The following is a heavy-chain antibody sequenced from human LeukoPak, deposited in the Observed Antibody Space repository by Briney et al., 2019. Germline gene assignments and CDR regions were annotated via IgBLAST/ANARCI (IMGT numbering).Heavy chain of an antibody. Sequence: GASVKVSCKASGYTFTGYYIHWVRQAPGQGLEWMGWINPNSGGTNYAQKFQGRVTMTRDTSISTAYMELSRLKSDDTAVYYCARDWSGYPIGVDAFDIWGQGTMVTVSS. CDR3: ARDWSGYPIGVDAFDI. D-gene: IGHD5-12*01. V-gene: IGHV1-2*02. CDR2: INPNSGGT. CDR1: GYTFTGYY. J-gene: IGHJ3*02.